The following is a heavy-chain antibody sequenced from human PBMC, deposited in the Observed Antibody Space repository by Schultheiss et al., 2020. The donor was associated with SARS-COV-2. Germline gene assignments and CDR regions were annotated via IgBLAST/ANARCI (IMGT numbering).Heavy chain of an antibody. D-gene: IGHD2-2*01. J-gene: IGHJ5*02. Sequence: GGSLRLSCAASGFTFSDYYMSWIRQAPGKGLEWVSYISSSGNTIYYADSVKGRFTISRDNAKNSLYLQMNSLRAEDTAVYYCARGPDIVVVPAAMFGWFDPWGQGTLVTVSS. CDR3: ARGPDIVVVPAAMFGWFDP. CDR1: GFTFSDYY. CDR2: ISSSGNTI. V-gene: IGHV3-11*01.